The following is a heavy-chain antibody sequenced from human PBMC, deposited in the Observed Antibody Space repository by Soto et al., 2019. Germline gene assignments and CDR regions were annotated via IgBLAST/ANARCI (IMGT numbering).Heavy chain of an antibody. CDR2: ISGSGGST. Sequence: EVQLLESGGGLVQPGGSLRLSCAASGFTFSSYAMSWVRQAPGKGLEWVSAISGSGGSTYYADSVKGRFTISRDNSKNTLYLQMNSLGAEDTAVYYCANSGYSYGYSPDYWGQGTLVTVSS. V-gene: IGHV3-23*01. CDR3: ANSGYSYGYSPDY. J-gene: IGHJ4*02. D-gene: IGHD5-18*01. CDR1: GFTFSSYA.